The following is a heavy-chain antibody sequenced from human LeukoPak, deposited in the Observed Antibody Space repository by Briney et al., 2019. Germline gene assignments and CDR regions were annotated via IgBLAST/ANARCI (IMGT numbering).Heavy chain of an antibody. CDR1: GFTFSRYA. D-gene: IGHD2-2*01. J-gene: IGHJ4*02. CDR3: AKERCSSTICSDDY. V-gene: IGHV3-23*01. CDR2: ISGSGDST. Sequence: GGSLRLSCAASGFTFSRYAMSWVRQAPGKGLEWVSTISGSGDSTYYADSVKGRFTISRDNSKNTLYLQMNSLSAADTAVYYCAKERCSSTICSDDYWGQGTLVTVSS.